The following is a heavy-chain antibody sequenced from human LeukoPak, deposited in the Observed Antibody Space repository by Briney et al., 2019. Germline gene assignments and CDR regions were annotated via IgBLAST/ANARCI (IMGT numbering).Heavy chain of an antibody. CDR3: ARRYFDY. Sequence: GGSLRLSCAASGLTFSSYWMSWVRQAPGKGLEWVANIKQDGSEKYYVDSVKGRFTISRDNAKNSLYLQMNSLRAEDTAVYYCARRYFDYWGQGTLVTVSS. J-gene: IGHJ4*02. V-gene: IGHV3-7*01. CDR2: IKQDGSEK. CDR1: GLTFSSYW.